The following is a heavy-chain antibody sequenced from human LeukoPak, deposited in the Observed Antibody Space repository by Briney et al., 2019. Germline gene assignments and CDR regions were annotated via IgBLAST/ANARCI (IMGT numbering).Heavy chain of an antibody. D-gene: IGHD3-10*01. CDR3: ARARREFGKGYFDY. J-gene: IGHJ4*02. CDR2: ISYSGST. Sequence: SETLSLTCTVSGGSISSSSYYWSWIRQPPGKGLEWIGYISYSGSTNYNPSLKSRVTISIDTSKNQFSLKLSSVTAADTAVYCCARARREFGKGYFDYWGQGTLVTVSS. CDR1: GGSISSSSYY. V-gene: IGHV4-61*05.